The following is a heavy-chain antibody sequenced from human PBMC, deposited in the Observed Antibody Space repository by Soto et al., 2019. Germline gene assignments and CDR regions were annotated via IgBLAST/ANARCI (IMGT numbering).Heavy chain of an antibody. CDR2: INPSGGST. D-gene: IGHD6-19*01. V-gene: IGHV1-46*01. CDR3: ARDRKLRGRPYSSGWYPIDY. Sequence: GASVKVSCKASGYTFTSYYMHWLRQAPGQGRAWMGIINPSGGSTSYAQKIQGRVTMTRDTTTSTVYMELSRLRSEETAVYYSARDRKLRGRPYSSGWYPIDYWGQGTLVTVSS. CDR1: GYTFTSYY. J-gene: IGHJ4*02.